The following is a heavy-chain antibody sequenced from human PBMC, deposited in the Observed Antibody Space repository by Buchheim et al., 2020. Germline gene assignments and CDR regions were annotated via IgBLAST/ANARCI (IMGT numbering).Heavy chain of an antibody. Sequence: EVQLVESGGGLVQPGGSLRLSCAASGFTFSSYSMNWVRQAPGKGLEWVSYISSSSSTIYYADSVKGRFTISRDNAKNSLYLQMNSLRAEDTAVYYCARDHPHTVVTRAADYWGQGTL. CDR3: ARDHPHTVVTRAADY. D-gene: IGHD4-23*01. J-gene: IGHJ4*02. V-gene: IGHV3-48*01. CDR1: GFTFSSYS. CDR2: ISSSSSTI.